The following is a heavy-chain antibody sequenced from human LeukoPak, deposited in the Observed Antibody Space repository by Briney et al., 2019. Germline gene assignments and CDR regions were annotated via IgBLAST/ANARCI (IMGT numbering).Heavy chain of an antibody. D-gene: IGHD7-27*01. J-gene: IGHJ4*02. CDR2: ISYDGSNK. V-gene: IGHV3-30*04. CDR1: GFTFSSYA. Sequence: GSLRLSCAASGFTFSSYAMHWVRQAPGKGLEWVAVISYDGSNKYYADSVKGRFTISRDNSKNTLYLQMNSLRAEDTAVYYCARDNWDALGYWGQGTLVTVSS. CDR3: ARDNWDALGY.